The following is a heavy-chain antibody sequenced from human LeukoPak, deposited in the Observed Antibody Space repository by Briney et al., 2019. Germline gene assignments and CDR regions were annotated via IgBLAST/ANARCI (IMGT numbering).Heavy chain of an antibody. CDR1: GITFSSYW. D-gene: IGHD2-2*01. Sequence: QSGGSLRLSCAASGITFSSYWMSWVRQATGKGLEWVANIKQDGSEKYYVDSVKGRFTISRHNAKNSLYLQMNSLRAEDTAVYYCARGGGTSYPFDYWGQGTLVTVSS. CDR3: ARGGGTSYPFDY. CDR2: IKQDGSEK. V-gene: IGHV3-7*01. J-gene: IGHJ4*02.